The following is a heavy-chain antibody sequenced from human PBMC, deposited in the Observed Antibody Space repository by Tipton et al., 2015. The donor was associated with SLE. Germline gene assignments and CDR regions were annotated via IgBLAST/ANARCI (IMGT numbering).Heavy chain of an antibody. D-gene: IGHD1-14*01. CDR1: GGSFTMYY. J-gene: IGHJ6*04. CDR3: ARLGTEWAYVDV. Sequence: VWGGSFTMYYWSWIRQSPGKGLEWIGYIYYSGSTNYNPSLKSRVTISVDTSKNQFSLKLSSVTAADTAVYYCARLGTEWAYVDVWGKGTTVTVSS. V-gene: IGHV4-59*12. CDR2: IYYSGST.